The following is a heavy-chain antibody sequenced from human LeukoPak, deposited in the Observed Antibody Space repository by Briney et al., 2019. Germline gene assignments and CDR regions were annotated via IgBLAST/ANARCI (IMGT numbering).Heavy chain of an antibody. J-gene: IGHJ4*02. CDR2: INPNSGGT. Sequence: GASVKVSCKASGYTFTGYYMHWVRQAPGQGLEWMGWINPNSGGTNYAQKFQGRVTMTRDTSISTAYMELSRLRSDDTAVYYCARARPGYYDSSGYGDYGGQGTLVTVSS. CDR3: ARARPGYYDSSGYGDY. V-gene: IGHV1-2*02. CDR1: GYTFTGYY. D-gene: IGHD3-22*01.